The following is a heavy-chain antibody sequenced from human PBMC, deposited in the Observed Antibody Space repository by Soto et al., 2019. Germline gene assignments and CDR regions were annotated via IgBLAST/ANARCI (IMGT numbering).Heavy chain of an antibody. CDR1: GYSFTNYW. V-gene: IGHV5-51*01. J-gene: IGHJ4*02. D-gene: IGHD6-13*01. Sequence: PGESLKISCKGSGYSFTNYWVVWVRQMPGKGLEWMGTIYPGDSDTRYSPSFQGQVTISADKSISTAYLQWSSLKASDTAVYYCARLPAGSWYRDFDYWGQGTPVTVSS. CDR3: ARLPAGSWYRDFDY. CDR2: IYPGDSDT.